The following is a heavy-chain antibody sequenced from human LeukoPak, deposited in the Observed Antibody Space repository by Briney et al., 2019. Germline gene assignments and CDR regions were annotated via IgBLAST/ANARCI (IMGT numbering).Heavy chain of an antibody. CDR2: ISGSGGST. CDR1: GFTFSSHA. V-gene: IGHV3-23*01. CDR3: AKLKVAGRFDY. D-gene: IGHD6-19*01. Sequence: PGGSLRLPCAASGFTFSSHAMSWVRQAPGKGLEWVSAISGSGGSTYYADSVKGRFTISRDNSKNTLYLQMNSLRAEGTAVYYCAKLKVAGRFDYWGQGTLVTVSS. J-gene: IGHJ4*02.